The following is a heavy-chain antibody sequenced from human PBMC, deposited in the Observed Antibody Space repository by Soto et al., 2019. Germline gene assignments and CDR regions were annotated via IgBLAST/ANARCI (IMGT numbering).Heavy chain of an antibody. Sequence: EVQLVESGGGLVQPGGSLRLSCAASGFTFSSYWMSWVRQAPGKGLEWVANIKQDGSEKYYVDSVKGRFTISRDNAKNSLYLQMNSLRAEDTAVYYCARDRGYSGHLPGEATDYFDYWGQGTLVTVSS. CDR3: ARDRGYSGHLPGEATDYFDY. CDR2: IKQDGSEK. CDR1: GFTFSSYW. V-gene: IGHV3-7*05. D-gene: IGHD5-12*01. J-gene: IGHJ4*02.